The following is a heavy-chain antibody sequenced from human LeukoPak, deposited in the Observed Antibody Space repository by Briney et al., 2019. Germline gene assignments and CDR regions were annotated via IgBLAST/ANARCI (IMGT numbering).Heavy chain of an antibody. CDR1: GDSVSSNSAA. CDR3: ARGITIFGVVIGPNWFDP. D-gene: IGHD3-3*01. V-gene: IGHV6-1*01. J-gene: IGHJ5*02. Sequence: SQTLSLTYAISGDSVSSNSAAWNWIRQSPSRGLEWLGRTYYRSKWYNDYAVSVKSRITINPDTSKNQFSLQLNSVTPEDTAVYYCARGITIFGVVIGPNWFDPWGQGTLVTVSS. CDR2: TYYRSKWYN.